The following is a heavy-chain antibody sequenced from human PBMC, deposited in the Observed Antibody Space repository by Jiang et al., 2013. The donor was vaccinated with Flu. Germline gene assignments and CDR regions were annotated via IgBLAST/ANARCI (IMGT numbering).Heavy chain of an antibody. V-gene: IGHV3-23*01. CDR1: GFTFSSYA. CDR3: AKLTDYFDSSGNFHY. CDR2: ISGGGDGT. J-gene: IGHJ4*02. Sequence: RLSCAASGFTFSSYAMSWVRQAPGKGLEWVSGISGGGDGTYYADSVKGRFTISRDNSKNTLFLQMNTLRVEDTAVYYCAKLTDYFDSSGNFHYWGQGTLVTVSS. D-gene: IGHD3-22*01.